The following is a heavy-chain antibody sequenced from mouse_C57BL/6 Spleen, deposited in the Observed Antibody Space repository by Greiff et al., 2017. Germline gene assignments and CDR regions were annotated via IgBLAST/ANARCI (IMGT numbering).Heavy chain of an antibody. D-gene: IGHD3-2*02. CDR1: GFTFSSYA. CDR3: ARERETAQAPSFAY. J-gene: IGHJ3*01. CDR2: ISDGGSYT. Sequence: EVQLVESGGGLVKPGGSLKLSCAVSGFTFSSYAMSWVRQTPEKRLVWVATISDGGSYTYYPDNVKGRFTISRDNAKNNLYLQMSHLKSEDTAMYYCARERETAQAPSFAYWGQGTLVTVSA. V-gene: IGHV5-4*01.